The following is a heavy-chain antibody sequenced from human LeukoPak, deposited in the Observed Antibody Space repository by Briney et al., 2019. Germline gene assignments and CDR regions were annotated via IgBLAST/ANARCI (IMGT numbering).Heavy chain of an antibody. CDR3: ARGPRSTSCYSCFDY. D-gene: IGHD2-2*02. CDR2: IYYSGST. Sequence: SETLSLTCTVSGGSISSYYWSWIRQPPGEGLEWIGYIYYSGSTNYNPSLKSRVTISVDTSKNQFSLKLSSVTAADTAVYYCARGPRSTSCYSCFDYWGQGTLVTVSS. V-gene: IGHV4-59*01. CDR1: GGSISSYY. J-gene: IGHJ4*02.